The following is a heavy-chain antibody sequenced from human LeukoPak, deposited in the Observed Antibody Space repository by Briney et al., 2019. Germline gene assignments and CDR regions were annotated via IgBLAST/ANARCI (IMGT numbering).Heavy chain of an antibody. CDR3: ARDGHGGNSFDY. Sequence: SETLSLTCTVSGGSISNYYWNWIRQPPGKGLEWIGYIYYSGSTNFNPSLKSRVTISVDTSNNQFSLRLSSVTAADTAVYYCARDGHGGNSFDYWGQGTLVTVPS. V-gene: IGHV4-59*01. J-gene: IGHJ4*02. CDR2: IYYSGST. D-gene: IGHD4-23*01. CDR1: GGSISNYY.